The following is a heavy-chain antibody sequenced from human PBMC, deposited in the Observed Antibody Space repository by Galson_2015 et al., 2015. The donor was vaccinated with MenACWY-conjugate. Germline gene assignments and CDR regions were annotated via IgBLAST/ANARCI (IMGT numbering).Heavy chain of an antibody. CDR2: INPNSGGT. J-gene: IGHJ6*02. D-gene: IGHD3-22*01. V-gene: IGHV1-2*04. CDR3: ARERVVVITTYYYYGMDV. CDR1: GYTFTGYY. Sequence: SVKVSCKASGYTFTGYYMHWVRQAPGQGLEWMGWINPNSGGTNYAQKFQGWVTMTRDTSISTAYMELSRLRSDDTAVYYCARERVVVITTYYYYGMDVWGQGTTVTVSS.